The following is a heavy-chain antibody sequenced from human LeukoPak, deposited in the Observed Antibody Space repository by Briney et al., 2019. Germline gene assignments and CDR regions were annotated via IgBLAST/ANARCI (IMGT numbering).Heavy chain of an antibody. CDR1: GGSFSGYY. J-gene: IGHJ5*02. CDR3: AGGRGIAAADYNWFDP. V-gene: IGHV4-34*01. CDR2: INHSGST. D-gene: IGHD6-13*01. Sequence: PSETLSLTCAVYGGSFSGYYWSWIRQPPGKGLEWIGEINHSGSTNYNPSLKSRVTISVDTSKNQFSLKLSSVTAADTAVYYCAGGRGIAAADYNWFDPWGQGTLVTVSS.